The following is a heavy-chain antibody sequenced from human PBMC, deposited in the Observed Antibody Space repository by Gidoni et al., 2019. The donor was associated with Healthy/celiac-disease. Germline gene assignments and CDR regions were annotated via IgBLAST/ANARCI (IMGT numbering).Heavy chain of an antibody. CDR3: ARESTPGGWYEKDAFDI. D-gene: IGHD6-19*01. V-gene: IGHV7-4-1*02. Sequence: QVQLVQSGSELKKPGASVKVSCKASGYTFTSYAMNWVRQAPGQGLEWMGWINTNAGNTTYAQGFTGRFVFSLDTSVSTAYLQISSLKAEDTAVYCCARESTPGGWYEKDAFDIWGQGTMVTVSS. J-gene: IGHJ3*02. CDR1: GYTFTSYA. CDR2: INTNAGNT.